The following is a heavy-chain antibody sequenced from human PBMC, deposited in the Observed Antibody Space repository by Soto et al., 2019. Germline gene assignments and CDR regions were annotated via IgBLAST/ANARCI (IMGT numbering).Heavy chain of an antibody. CDR1: GYTFTSYG. CDR2: ISAYNGNT. CDR3: ARLSPYYYDSSGYYPPTDY. Sequence: ASVKVSCKASGYTFTSYGISWVRQAPGQGLEWMGWISAYNGNTNYAQKLQGRVTMTTDTSTSTAYMELRSLRSDDTAVYYCARLSPYYYDSSGYYPPTDYWGQGTLFTVSS. D-gene: IGHD3-22*01. V-gene: IGHV1-18*01. J-gene: IGHJ4*02.